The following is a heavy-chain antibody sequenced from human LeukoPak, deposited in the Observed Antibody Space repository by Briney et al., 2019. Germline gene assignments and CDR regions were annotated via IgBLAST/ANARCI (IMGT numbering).Heavy chain of an antibody. Sequence: SGTLSLTCTVSGGSINNYYWGWIRQPPGKGLEWIGYIYYRGSTNYNPSLKSRVTFSVDTSKNQFSLKLNSVTAADTAVYYCARGGDYGDLRYFDYWGQGTLVTVSS. J-gene: IGHJ4*02. CDR3: ARGGDYGDLRYFDY. CDR1: GGSINNYY. CDR2: IYYRGST. D-gene: IGHD4-17*01. V-gene: IGHV4-59*01.